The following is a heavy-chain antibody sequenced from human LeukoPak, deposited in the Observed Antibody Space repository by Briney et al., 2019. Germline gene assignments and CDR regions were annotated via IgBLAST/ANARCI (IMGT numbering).Heavy chain of an antibody. J-gene: IGHJ4*02. Sequence: SETLSLTCTVSGYSFIGGYYWGWIGQPPGKGLEWIGSIYHSGYTYYNPSLNPSFNRRVTISVDTPKNQFSLKLSSVTAADTAVYYCASAYWGGDCYSDEAPFDYWGQGTLVTVSS. D-gene: IGHD2-21*02. V-gene: IGHV4-38-2*02. CDR2: IYHSGYT. CDR1: GYSFIGGYY. CDR3: ASAYWGGDCYSDEAPFDY.